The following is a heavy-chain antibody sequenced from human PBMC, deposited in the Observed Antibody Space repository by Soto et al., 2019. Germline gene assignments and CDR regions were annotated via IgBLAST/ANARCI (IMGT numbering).Heavy chain of an antibody. CDR2: IYYSGST. CDR3: ARGRGGYFNL. V-gene: IGHV4-59*01. Sequence: PSETLSLTCSVSGGSTSSYYWSWIRQPPGKGLEWIGYIYYSGSTDYSPSLKSRVTMSIDTSQNQVSLKLTSVTTADTAVYYCARGRGGYFNLWGRGTLVTVSS. CDR1: GGSTSSYY. J-gene: IGHJ2*01.